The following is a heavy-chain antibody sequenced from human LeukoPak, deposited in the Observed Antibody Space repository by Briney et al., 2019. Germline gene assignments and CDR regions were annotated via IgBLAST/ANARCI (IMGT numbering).Heavy chain of an antibody. J-gene: IGHJ6*02. V-gene: IGHV4-39*01. CDR1: GGSISSTIYH. CDR2: VSYSGST. CDR3: ARLYYYYGLDV. Sequence: PSETLSLTCTVSGGSISSTIYHWGWIRQPPGKGLAWMGSVSYSGSTYYNPSLQSRVSISVDTSKNQFSLKLSSVTAADTAVYYCARLYYYYGLDVWGQGTTVTVSS.